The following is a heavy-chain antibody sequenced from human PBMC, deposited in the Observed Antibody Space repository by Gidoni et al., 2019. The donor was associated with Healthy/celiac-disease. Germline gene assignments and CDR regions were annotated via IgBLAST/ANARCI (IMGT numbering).Heavy chain of an antibody. J-gene: IGHJ4*02. Sequence: QVQLQESGPGLVKPSETLSLTCTVSGGSISSYYWSWIRQPPGKGLEWIGYIYYSGSTNYNPSLKSRVTISVDTSKNQFSLKLSSVTAADTAVYYCARGGDSSFDYWGQGTLVTVSS. D-gene: IGHD3-22*01. CDR1: GGSISSYY. V-gene: IGHV4-59*01. CDR2: IYYSGST. CDR3: ARGGDSSFDY.